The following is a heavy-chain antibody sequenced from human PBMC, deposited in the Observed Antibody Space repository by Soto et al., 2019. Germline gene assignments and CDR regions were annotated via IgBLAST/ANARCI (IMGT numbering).Heavy chain of an antibody. CDR2: IIPIFGST. CDR3: AGGGLRFLDCAMDV. CDR1: GGTFSSYA. Sequence: QVQLVQSGAEVKKPGSSVKVSCKASGGTFSSYAISWVRQAPGQGLEWMGGIIPIFGSTNYAQKFQGRVTITADEATSTAYMEAGSLRCEDTAVNYCAGGGLRFLDCAMDVGGQGTTVTVSS. V-gene: IGHV1-69*12. J-gene: IGHJ6*02. D-gene: IGHD3-3*01.